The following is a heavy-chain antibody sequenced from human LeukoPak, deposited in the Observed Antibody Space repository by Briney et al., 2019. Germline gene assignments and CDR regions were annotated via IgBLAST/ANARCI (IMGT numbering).Heavy chain of an antibody. D-gene: IGHD3-9*01. CDR2: TYYRSKWYS. Sequence: SQTLSLTCAISGDSVSSNDGAWNWIRQSPSRGLEWLGRTYYRSKWYSDYAGSLISRITISPDTSKNQFSLQLYSVTPEDTAVYYCARDVGTTGWHTFDYWGQGTLVTVSS. J-gene: IGHJ4*02. V-gene: IGHV6-1*01. CDR1: GDSVSSNDGA. CDR3: ARDVGTTGWHTFDY.